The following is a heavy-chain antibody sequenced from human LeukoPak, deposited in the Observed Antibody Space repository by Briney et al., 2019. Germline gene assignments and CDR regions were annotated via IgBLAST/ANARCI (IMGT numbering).Heavy chain of an antibody. J-gene: IGHJ6*02. Sequence: GGSLRLSCAVSGFTFSDYYMSWIRQAPGTGLEWLSYISSSGTTTYYADSVKGRFTISRDNAKNSLYLQVNSLRVEDTAVYYCARARVIPSRNGMDVWGQGTTVTVSS. V-gene: IGHV3-11*01. CDR1: GFTFSDYY. CDR3: ARARVIPSRNGMDV. CDR2: ISSSGTTT. D-gene: IGHD2/OR15-2a*01.